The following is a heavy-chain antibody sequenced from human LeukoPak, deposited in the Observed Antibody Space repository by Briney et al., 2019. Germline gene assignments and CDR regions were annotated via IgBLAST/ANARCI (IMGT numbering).Heavy chain of an antibody. V-gene: IGHV3-15*01. J-gene: IGHJ6*03. CDR3: TTDRIPAGIYCSSTSCYPLRGTTDYYYMDV. CDR1: GFTFSNAW. Sequence: GGSLRLSCAASGFTFSNAWMSWVRQAPGKGLEWVGRIKSKTDGGTTDYAAPVKGRFAISRDDSKNTLYLQMNSLKTEDTAVYYCTTDRIPAGIYCSSTSCYPLRGTTDYYYMDVWGKGTTVTVSS. D-gene: IGHD2-2*01. CDR2: IKSKTDGGTT.